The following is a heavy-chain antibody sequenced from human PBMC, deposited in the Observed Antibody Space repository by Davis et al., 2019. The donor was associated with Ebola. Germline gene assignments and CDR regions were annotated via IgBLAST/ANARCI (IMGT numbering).Heavy chain of an antibody. Sequence: GGSLRLSCEASGFTFTDHWLSWVRQAPGKGLEWVAFISYDGRNKYYADSVKGRFTFSRDNSKNTLYLQMDTLRVEDTALYYCTKGQGYFLDYWGQGTLVTVSS. CDR1: GFTFTDHW. J-gene: IGHJ4*02. CDR2: ISYDGRNK. D-gene: IGHD6-13*01. CDR3: TKGQGYFLDY. V-gene: IGHV3-30*02.